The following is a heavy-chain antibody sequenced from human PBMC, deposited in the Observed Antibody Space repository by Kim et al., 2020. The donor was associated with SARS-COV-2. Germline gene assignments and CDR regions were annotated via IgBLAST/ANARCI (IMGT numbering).Heavy chain of an antibody. Sequence: SETLSLTCAVYGGSFSGYYWSWIRQPPGKGLEWLGEINHSGSTNYNPSLKSRVTISVDTSKNQFSLKLSSVTAADTAVYYCARGTGWGSGRYRYNWFDP. CDR3: ARGTGWGSGRYRYNWFDP. J-gene: IGHJ5*02. CDR2: INHSGST. CDR1: GGSFSGYY. D-gene: IGHD6-19*01. V-gene: IGHV4-34*01.